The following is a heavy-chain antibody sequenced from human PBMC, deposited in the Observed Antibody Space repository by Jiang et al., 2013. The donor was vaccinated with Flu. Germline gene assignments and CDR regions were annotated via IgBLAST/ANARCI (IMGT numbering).Heavy chain of an antibody. D-gene: IGHD3-3*02. CDR1: GGSISSDY. CDR3: ARARAMGRHFFNAFFDY. V-gene: IGHV4-59*08. J-gene: IGHJ4*02. Sequence: PGLVKPSETLSLTCTVSGGSISSDYWSWIRQPPGKGLEWIGYIYNSGSTNSNPSLKSRVTMSVDTSKNQFSLKLSSVTAADTAVYYCARARAMGRHFFNAFFDYWGQGTLVTVSS. CDR2: IYNSGST.